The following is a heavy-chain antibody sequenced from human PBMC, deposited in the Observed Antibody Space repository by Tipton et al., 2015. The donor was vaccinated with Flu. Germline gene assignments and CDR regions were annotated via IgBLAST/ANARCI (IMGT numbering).Heavy chain of an antibody. CDR3: SKSLDY. J-gene: IGHJ4*02. V-gene: IGHV3-7*01. CDR2: IKQDGSEK. CDR1: GFSFSNSW. Sequence: AVSGFSFSNSWMDWVRQTPGKGLEWVANIKQDGSEKYYVDSVKGRFTISRDNAKNSLYLQMNSLRAEDTAVYYCSKSLDYWGQGTLVTVSS.